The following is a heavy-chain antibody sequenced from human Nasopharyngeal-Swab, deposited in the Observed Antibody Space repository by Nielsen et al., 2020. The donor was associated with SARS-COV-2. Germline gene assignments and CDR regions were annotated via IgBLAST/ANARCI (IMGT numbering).Heavy chain of an antibody. CDR2: ISTSSSTI. CDR3: ARRYGDYEGSFEY. V-gene: IGHV3-48*02. D-gene: IGHD4-17*01. J-gene: IGHJ4*02. CDR1: GVTFSSYS. Sequence: GESLKISCAASGVTFSSYSMNWVRQAPGKGLEWVSYISTSSSTIYYADSVKDRFTISRDNARNSLYLQMNSLRDEDTAVYYCARRYGDYEGSFEYWGQGTLVTVSS.